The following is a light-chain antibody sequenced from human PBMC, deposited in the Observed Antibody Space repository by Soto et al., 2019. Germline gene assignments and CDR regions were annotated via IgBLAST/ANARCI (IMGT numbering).Light chain of an antibody. V-gene: IGLV1-44*01. J-gene: IGLJ1*01. Sequence: QSVLTQPPSASGTPGQRVTISCSGSSSNVGGNPVNWYQHVPTTAPKLLIYTNTQRPSGVPDRFSGSESGTSASLAISGLQSEDEADYYCASWDDSTLSARYVFGTGTKVTVL. CDR3: ASWDDSTLSARYV. CDR1: SSNVGGNP. CDR2: TNT.